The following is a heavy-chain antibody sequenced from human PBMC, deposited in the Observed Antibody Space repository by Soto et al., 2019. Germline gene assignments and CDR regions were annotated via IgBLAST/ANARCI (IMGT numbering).Heavy chain of an antibody. J-gene: IGHJ6*03. CDR3: ARGSSTGLSVFGVGIPCMAYYRGG. V-gene: IGHV1-8*01. Sequence: ASVKVSCKASGYTFTSYDINWVRQATGQGLEWMGWMNPNSGNTGYAQKFQGRVTMTRNTSISTAYMELSSLRSEDTAVYYCARGSSTGLSVFGVGIPCMAYYRGGWGKGTTVTVSS. D-gene: IGHD3-3*01. CDR1: GYTFTSYD. CDR2: MNPNSGNT.